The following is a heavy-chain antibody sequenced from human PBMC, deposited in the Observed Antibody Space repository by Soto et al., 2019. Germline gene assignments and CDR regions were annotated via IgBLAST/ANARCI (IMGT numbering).Heavy chain of an antibody. CDR3: AKDVTSFNGVWDPLDM. Sequence: GGSLRLSCAASGFTFSDLAMSWVRQTPGKGLQWVSGVGGSDDDKHYADSVRGRFIVSRDNSKNTLYLQLNSLRADDTAIYYCAKDVTSFNGVWDPLDMWGQGTEVTVSS. CDR2: VGGSDDDK. D-gene: IGHD2-8*01. J-gene: IGHJ3*02. V-gene: IGHV3-23*01. CDR1: GFTFSDLA.